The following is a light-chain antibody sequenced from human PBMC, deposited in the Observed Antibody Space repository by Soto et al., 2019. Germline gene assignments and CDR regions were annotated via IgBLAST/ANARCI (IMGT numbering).Light chain of an antibody. J-gene: IGKJ1*01. V-gene: IGKV4-1*01. CDR3: QQYYSTPPT. CDR2: WAS. Sequence: DIVMTQSPDSLAVSLGERATINCKSSQSVLYSSNNNNYLAWYQQKPGQPPKLLIYWASTRESRVPDRFSGSGSGTDFTLTISSLQAEDVAVYYCQQYYSTPPTFGQGTKVEIK. CDR1: QSVLYSSNNNNY.